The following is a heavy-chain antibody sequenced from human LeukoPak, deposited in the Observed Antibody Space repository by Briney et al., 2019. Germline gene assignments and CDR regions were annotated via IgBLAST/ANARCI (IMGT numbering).Heavy chain of an antibody. CDR2: INAGNGNT. Sequence: ASVKVSCKASSFIFNNYGISWVRQAPGQRLEWMGWINAGNGNTKYSQEFQGRVTVTRDTSASTAYMELSSLRSEDMAVYYCAREKSVAGGPRGPMDVWGKGTTVTVSS. J-gene: IGHJ6*03. CDR1: SFIFNNYG. V-gene: IGHV1-3*03. CDR3: AREKSVAGGPRGPMDV. D-gene: IGHD6-19*01.